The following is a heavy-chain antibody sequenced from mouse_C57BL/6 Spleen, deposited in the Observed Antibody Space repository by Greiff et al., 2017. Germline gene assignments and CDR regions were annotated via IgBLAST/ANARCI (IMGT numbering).Heavy chain of an antibody. CDR3: ASLQGYFDY. Sequence: EVMLVESGGGLVKPGGSLKLSCAASGFTFSDYGLHWVRPAPEKGLEWVAYISSGSSPIYYADTVKGRFTISRDNAKNTLFLQMTSLRSEDTAMYYCASLQGYFDYWGHDTTLTVSS. CDR1: GFTFSDYG. J-gene: IGHJ2*01. CDR2: ISSGSSPI. V-gene: IGHV5-17*01.